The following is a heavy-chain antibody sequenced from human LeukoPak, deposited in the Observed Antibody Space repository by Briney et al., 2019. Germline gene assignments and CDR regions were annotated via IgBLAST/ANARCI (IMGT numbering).Heavy chain of an antibody. V-gene: IGHV3-23*01. D-gene: IGHD1-7*01. CDR3: AKGRVELRYYYYYMDV. CDR1: GFTFSSYA. CDR2: ISGSGGST. J-gene: IGHJ6*03. Sequence: PGGSLRLSCAASGFTFSSYAMSWVRQAPGKRLEWVSAISGSGGSTYYADSVKGRFTISRDNSKNTLYLQMNSLGAEDTAVYYCAKGRVELRYYYYYMDVWGKGTTVTVSS.